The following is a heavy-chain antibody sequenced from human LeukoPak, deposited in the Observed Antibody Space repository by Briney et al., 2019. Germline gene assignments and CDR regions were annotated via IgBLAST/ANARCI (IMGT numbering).Heavy chain of an antibody. CDR1: GFTFSNYD. V-gene: IGHV3-30-3*01. D-gene: IGHD3-16*01. Sequence: GGSLRLSCAASGFTFSNYDMHWFRQAPGKGLEWVAFISSDGSNEYYGDSVKGRFTIYRDNLILYLQMNRLRTEDTAVYFCARESFGLDYWGQGTLVTVSS. CDR3: ARESFGLDY. CDR2: ISSDGSNE. J-gene: IGHJ4*02.